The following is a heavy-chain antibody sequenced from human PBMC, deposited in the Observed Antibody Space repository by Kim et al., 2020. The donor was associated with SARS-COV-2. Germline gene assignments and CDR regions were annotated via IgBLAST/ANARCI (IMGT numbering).Heavy chain of an antibody. CDR3: ARGLTADGSGYYEGGY. V-gene: IGHV4-34*01. D-gene: IGHD3-22*01. Sequence: SETLSLTCAVYGGSFSGYYWSWIRQPPGKGLEWIGEINHSGSTNYNPSLKSRVTISVDTSKNQFSLKLSSVTAADTAVYYCARGLTADGSGYYEGGYWGQGTLVTVSS. CDR2: INHSGST. J-gene: IGHJ4*02. CDR1: GGSFSGYY.